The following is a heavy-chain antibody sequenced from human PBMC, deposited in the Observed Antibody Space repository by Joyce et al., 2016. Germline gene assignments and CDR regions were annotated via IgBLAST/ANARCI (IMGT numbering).Heavy chain of an antibody. CDR1: GYNFSSYG. CDR3: ARDLWSGSGTWYEY. D-gene: IGHD6-13*01. Sequence: QVQLVQSGTEVKKPGASVKVSCKASGYNFSSYGISWVRQAPGQGLEWMGWISSYNGNTNNAQNVQGRVTMTIDSSTTTAYMELRSLRSDDTAVYYCARDLWSGSGTWYEYWGQGTLVTVSS. J-gene: IGHJ4*02. CDR2: ISSYNGNT. V-gene: IGHV1-18*04.